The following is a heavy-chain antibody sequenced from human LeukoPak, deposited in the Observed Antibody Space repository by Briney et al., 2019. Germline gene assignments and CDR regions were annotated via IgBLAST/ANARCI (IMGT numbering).Heavy chain of an antibody. CDR3: ETSYYYGSGSYYNPPAS. CDR1: GYTFSGYY. CDR2: INPNSGVT. D-gene: IGHD3-10*01. J-gene: IGHJ5*02. Sequence: ASVKVSCKASGYTFSGYYMHWVRQAPGQGLEWMGWINPNSGVTNYAQKFKGRVTITRDTSISTAYMELSRLRSADPAVYHCETSYYYGSGSYYNPPASWGQGPLVTVSS. V-gene: IGHV1-2*02.